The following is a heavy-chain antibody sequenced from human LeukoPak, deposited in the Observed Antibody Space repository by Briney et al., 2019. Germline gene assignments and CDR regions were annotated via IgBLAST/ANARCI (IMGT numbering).Heavy chain of an antibody. Sequence: SVKVSCKASGGTFSSYAISWVRQAPGQGLEWMGRIIPILGIANYAQKFQGRVTITTDKSTSTAYMELSSLRSEDTAVYYCARSSPAADFDYWGQGTLVTVSS. CDR1: GGTFSSYA. D-gene: IGHD6-13*01. CDR3: ARSSPAADFDY. J-gene: IGHJ4*02. V-gene: IGHV1-69*04. CDR2: IIPILGIA.